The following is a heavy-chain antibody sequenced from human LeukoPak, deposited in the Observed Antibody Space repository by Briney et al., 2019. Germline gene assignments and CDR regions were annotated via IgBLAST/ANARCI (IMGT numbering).Heavy chain of an antibody. J-gene: IGHJ5*02. CDR2: IYPGDSNT. V-gene: IGHV5-51*03. Sequence: GESLKISCKGSGYSFTSYWIAWVRQLPGKGLEGMGIIYPGDSNTRYSPSFQGQVTISADKSVSTAYLQWSSLKASDTAIYYCARGASWYWFDPWGQGTLVTVSS. D-gene: IGHD1-26*01. CDR1: GYSFTSYW. CDR3: ARGASWYWFDP.